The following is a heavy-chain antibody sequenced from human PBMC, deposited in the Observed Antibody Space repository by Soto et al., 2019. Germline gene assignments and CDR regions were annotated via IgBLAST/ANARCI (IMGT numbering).Heavy chain of an antibody. D-gene: IGHD1-26*01. CDR2: IIPILGTA. J-gene: IGHJ4*02. CDR1: GGTFSSYA. V-gene: IGHV1-69*13. CDR3: ARLWRHLGSDY. Sequence: GASVKVSCKASGGTFSSYALSWVRQAPGQGLEWMGGIIPILGTANYAHKLQGRVTITADESTSTAYMELSSLRSEDTAVYYCARLWRHLGSDYWGQGTLVTVSS.